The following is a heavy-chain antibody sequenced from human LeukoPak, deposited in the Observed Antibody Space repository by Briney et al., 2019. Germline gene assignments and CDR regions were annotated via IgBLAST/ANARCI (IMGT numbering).Heavy chain of an antibody. Sequence: GASVKVSCKASGYTFTSYDINWVRQATGQGLEWMGWMNPNSGNTGYAQKFQGRVTMTRNTSISTAYMELSSLRSEDTAVYYCATSVVYYDILTGYYFQHWGQGTLVTVSS. J-gene: IGHJ1*01. D-gene: IGHD3-9*01. V-gene: IGHV1-8*01. CDR1: GYTFTSYD. CDR2: MNPNSGNT. CDR3: ATSVVYYDILTGYYFQH.